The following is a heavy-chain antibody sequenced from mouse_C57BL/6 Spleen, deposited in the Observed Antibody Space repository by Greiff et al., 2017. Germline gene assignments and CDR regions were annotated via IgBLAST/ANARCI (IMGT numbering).Heavy chain of an antibody. J-gene: IGHJ1*03. CDR2: ISYSGST. D-gene: IGHD2-4*01. Sequence: EVQLQQSGPGMVKPSQSLSLTCTVTGYSITSGYDWHWIRHFPGNKLEWMGYISYSGSTNYNPSLKSRISITHDTSKNHFFLKLNSVTTEDTATYYCARGLRRGWYFDVWGTGTTVTVSS. V-gene: IGHV3-1*01. CDR3: ARGLRRGWYFDV. CDR1: GYSITSGYD.